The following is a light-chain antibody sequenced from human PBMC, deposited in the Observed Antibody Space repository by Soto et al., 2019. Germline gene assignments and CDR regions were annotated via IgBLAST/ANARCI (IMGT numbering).Light chain of an antibody. J-gene: IGKJ1*01. V-gene: IGKV1-39*01. CDR3: QQSFNSTRT. Sequence: DIQMTQSPSSLSASVGDRVTITCRASQSIRRSLNWYQQKPGKAPKLLIYAASSLQSGVPSRFSGTGSGTDFTLTISSLQPEDFAIYYCQQSFNSTRTFGQGTKVDIK. CDR1: QSIRRS. CDR2: AAS.